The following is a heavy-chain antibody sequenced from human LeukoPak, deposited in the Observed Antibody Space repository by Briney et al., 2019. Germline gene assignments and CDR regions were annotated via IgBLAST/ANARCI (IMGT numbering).Heavy chain of an antibody. CDR2: INYSGNT. J-gene: IGHJ4*02. CDR3: ARETRDYYVPGNYYFDY. CDR1: GVSFSGYY. Sequence: SETLSLTCAVYGVSFSGYYWSWIRQPPGKGLEWIGEINYSGNTNYNPSLKSRVTISLDTSKNQFSLKLSSVTAADTAVYYCARETRDYYVPGNYYFDYWGQGTLVTVSS. V-gene: IGHV4-34*01. D-gene: IGHD3-10*02.